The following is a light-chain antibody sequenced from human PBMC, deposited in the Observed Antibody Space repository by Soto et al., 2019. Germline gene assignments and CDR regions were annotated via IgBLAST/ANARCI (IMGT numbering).Light chain of an antibody. CDR2: TAS. CDR1: QAISNY. CDR3: QQLRMYPST. J-gene: IGKJ4*01. V-gene: IGKV1-9*01. Sequence: DFQLTQSPSFLSASIGDRVTITCRASQAISNYLAWYQQKPGKAPKLLIYTASTLQSGIPSRFSGSGSGTDFALTITSLQAEDFATYYCQQLRMYPSTFGGGTKVDIK.